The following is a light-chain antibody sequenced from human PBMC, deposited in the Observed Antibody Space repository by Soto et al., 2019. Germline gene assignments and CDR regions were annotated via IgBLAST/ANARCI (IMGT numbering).Light chain of an antibody. Sequence: IQMTQSASTLSASLGDRVTITCRASQSISSWLAWYQQKPGKAPNLLIYDASTLESGVPSRFSGSGSGTEFTLTISSLKPDDFATYYCQHYSLVWSFGQGTKVDIK. CDR1: QSISSW. CDR3: QHYSLVWS. CDR2: DAS. V-gene: IGKV1-5*01. J-gene: IGKJ1*01.